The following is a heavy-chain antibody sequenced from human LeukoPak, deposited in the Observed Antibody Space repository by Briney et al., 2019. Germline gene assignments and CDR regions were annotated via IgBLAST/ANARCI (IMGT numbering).Heavy chain of an antibody. CDR1: GGSISSSNW. CDR2: IYHSGST. V-gene: IGHV4-4*02. D-gene: IGHD3-22*01. CDR3: ARAPYYYERDWFDP. J-gene: IGHJ5*02. Sequence: SGTLSLTCAVSGGSISSSNWWSWVRQPPGRGLEWIGEIYHSGSTNYNPSLKSRVTISVDKSKNQFSLKLSSVTAADTAVYYCARAPYYYERDWFDPWGQGTLVTVSS.